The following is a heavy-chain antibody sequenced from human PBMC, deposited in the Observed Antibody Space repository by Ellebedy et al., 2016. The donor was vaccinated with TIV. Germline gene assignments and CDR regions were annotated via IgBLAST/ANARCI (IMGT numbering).Heavy chain of an antibody. V-gene: IGHV3-7*01. D-gene: IGHD3-3*01. J-gene: IGHJ5*02. CDR3: AKDRGFLEWLLLYNWFDP. Sequence: GGSLRLXXAASGFTFSNYWMSWVRQSPGKGLEWVANIKEGGSEEYYVDSVRGRFTISRDDAKSSLYLQMNSLRAEDTAVYYCAKDRGFLEWLLLYNWFDPWGQGTLVTVSS. CDR1: GFTFSNYW. CDR2: IKEGGSEE.